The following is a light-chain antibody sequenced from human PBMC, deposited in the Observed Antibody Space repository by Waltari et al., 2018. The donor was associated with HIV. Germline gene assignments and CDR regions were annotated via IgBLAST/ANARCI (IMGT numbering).Light chain of an antibody. CDR2: GAS. V-gene: IGKV3-15*01. CDR1: QSVSSN. CDR3: QQYYSPPLA. J-gene: IGKJ4*01. Sequence: EIVMTQSPATLSVSPGERATLSCRASQSVSSNVAWYQQKPGQAPRLLIYGASTRATGVPARFSGSGSGTEFPLTISSLQSEDVAVYYCQQYYSPPLAFGGGTKVEIK.